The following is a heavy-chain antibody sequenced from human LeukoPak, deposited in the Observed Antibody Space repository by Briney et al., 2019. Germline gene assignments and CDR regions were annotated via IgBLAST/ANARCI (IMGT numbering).Heavy chain of an antibody. CDR1: GFTFSSYA. V-gene: IGHV3-23*01. J-gene: IGHJ6*02. CDR3: ARALSSSWYHYYCGMDV. Sequence: GGSLRLSCAASGFTFSSYAMSWVRQAPGKGLEWVSAISGSGGSTYYADSVKGRFTISRDNAKNSLFLQMNSLRAEDTALYYCARALSSSWYHYYCGMDVWGQGTTVTVS. D-gene: IGHD6-13*01. CDR2: ISGSGGST.